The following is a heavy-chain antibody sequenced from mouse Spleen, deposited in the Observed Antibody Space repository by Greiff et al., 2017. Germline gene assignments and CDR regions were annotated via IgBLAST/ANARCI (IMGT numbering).Heavy chain of an antibody. D-gene: IGHD2-2*01. V-gene: IGHV1-62-2*01. J-gene: IGHJ4*01. CDR3: ARHEDGFYAMDY. CDR1: GYTFTDYA. CDR2: LYPGSGNM. Sequence: VQGVESGAELVKPGASVKLSCKASGYTFTDYAIHWVKQRSGQGLEWIGWLYPGSGNMRYNEKFKDKATLTADKSSNTVYMELSRLTSEDSAVYFCARHEDGFYAMDYCGQGTSVTVSS.